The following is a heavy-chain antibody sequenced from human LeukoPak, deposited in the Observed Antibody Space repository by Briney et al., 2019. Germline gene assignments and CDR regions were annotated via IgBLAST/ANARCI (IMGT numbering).Heavy chain of an antibody. D-gene: IGHD3-9*01. CDR3: AGRHDILTGYYKGGRLFDY. Sequence: SETLSLTCAVYGGSFSGYYWSWIRQPPGKGLEWIGEINHSGSTNYNPSLKSRVTISVDTSKNQFSLKLSSVTAADAAVYYCAGRHDILTGYYKGGRLFDYWGQGTLVTVSS. J-gene: IGHJ4*02. CDR2: INHSGST. CDR1: GGSFSGYY. V-gene: IGHV4-34*01.